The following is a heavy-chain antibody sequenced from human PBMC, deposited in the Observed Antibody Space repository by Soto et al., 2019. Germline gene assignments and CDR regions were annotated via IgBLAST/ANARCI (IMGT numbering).Heavy chain of an antibody. Sequence: ASVKVSCKASGGTFSSYTISWVRQAPGQGLEWMGWISAYNGNTNYAQKLQGRVTMTTDTSTSTAYMELRSLRSDDTAVYYCARGRGENVLRFLEWLLYIDYWGQGTLVTVSS. CDR1: GGTFSSYT. J-gene: IGHJ4*02. D-gene: IGHD3-3*01. CDR2: ISAYNGNT. CDR3: ARGRGENVLRFLEWLLYIDY. V-gene: IGHV1-18*01.